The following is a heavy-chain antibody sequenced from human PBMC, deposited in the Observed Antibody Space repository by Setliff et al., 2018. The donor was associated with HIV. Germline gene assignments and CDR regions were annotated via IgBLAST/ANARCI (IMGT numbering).Heavy chain of an antibody. CDR2: VYPGDSDT. CDR1: RYSFTTYW. V-gene: IGHV5-51*01. CDR3: VRQLRSNYRFPYFDL. D-gene: IGHD4-4*01. Sequence: PGESLKISCKGSRYSFTTYWIAWVRQMPGKGLEWMGIVYPGDSDTRYSPSFQGQVTISADKSISTAYLHWSSLKASDTAMYYCVRQLRSNYRFPYFDLWGQGTLVTVSS. J-gene: IGHJ4*02.